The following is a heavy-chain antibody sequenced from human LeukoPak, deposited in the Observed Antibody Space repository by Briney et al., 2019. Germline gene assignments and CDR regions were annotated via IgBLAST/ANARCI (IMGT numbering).Heavy chain of an antibody. CDR2: ISNSGGDT. J-gene: IGHJ1*01. CDR3: AQQLGYCSGGTCYFTY. D-gene: IGHD2-15*01. Sequence: GGSLRLSCAASGFTFSSYAMSWVHQAPGKGLEWVAAISNSGGDTFYSDSGKGRFTIARDNSKNTLYPQMNSLRVDDTAVYYCAQQLGYCSGGTCYFTYWGQGTLVTVSS. CDR1: GFTFSSYA. V-gene: IGHV3-23*01.